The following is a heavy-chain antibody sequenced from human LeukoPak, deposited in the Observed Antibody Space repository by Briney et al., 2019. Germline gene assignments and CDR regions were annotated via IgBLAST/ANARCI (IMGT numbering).Heavy chain of an antibody. D-gene: IGHD6-19*01. CDR3: ARQSRYTIGWSPYY. V-gene: IGHV4-59*08. CDR1: GGSMSSYY. Sequence: PSETLSLTCTVSGGSMSSYYWSWIRQPPGKGLEWVGNIPYSGSTNYNPSLKSRVTMSVDTSKNQFSLNLSSVTAADTAVYYCARQSRYTIGWSPYYWGQGTLVTVSS. CDR2: IPYSGST. J-gene: IGHJ4*02.